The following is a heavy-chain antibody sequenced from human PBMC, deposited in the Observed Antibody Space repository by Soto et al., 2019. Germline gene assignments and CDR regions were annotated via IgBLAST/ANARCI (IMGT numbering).Heavy chain of an antibody. V-gene: IGHV3-11*06. D-gene: IGHD2-8*01. CDR2: ISSRSSYS. CDR3: ARLVDCSNGECSYQMDV. J-gene: IGHJ6*02. Sequence: QVQLVESGGGLVKPGGSLRLSCVGSGFIFSDYYMSWIRQAPGKGLEWLSYISSRSSYSNDADSVKGRFIISRDNAKKSLYLQMNSVRAEDTAVYYCARLVDCSNGECSYQMDVWGQGTTVTVSS. CDR1: GFIFSDYY.